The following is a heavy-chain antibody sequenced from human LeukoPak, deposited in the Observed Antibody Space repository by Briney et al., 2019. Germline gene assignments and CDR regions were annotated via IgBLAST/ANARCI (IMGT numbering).Heavy chain of an antibody. CDR2: IIPIFGTA. CDR3: ATSSYYYDSSGSLDY. D-gene: IGHD3-22*01. CDR1: GGTFSSYA. Sequence: SVKVSCKASGGTFSSYAISWVRQAPGQGLEWMGRIIPIFGTANYAQKFQGRVTITTDESTSTAYMELSSLRSEDTAVYYCATSSYYYDSSGSLDYWGQGTLVTVSS. V-gene: IGHV1-69*05. J-gene: IGHJ4*02.